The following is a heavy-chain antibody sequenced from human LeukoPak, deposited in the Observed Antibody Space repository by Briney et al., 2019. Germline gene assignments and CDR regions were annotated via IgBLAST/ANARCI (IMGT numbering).Heavy chain of an antibody. D-gene: IGHD3-22*01. Sequence: PSETLSLTCTVSGGSISSYYWSWIRQPPAKGLEWIGYIYYSGSTYYNPSLRSRVTISVDTSKNQFSLNLSSVTAADTAVYYCARSSEGRYYYDSSGFSYYYYYMDVWGKGTTVTISS. CDR1: GGSISSYY. V-gene: IGHV4-59*01. CDR2: IYYSGST. J-gene: IGHJ6*03. CDR3: ARSSEGRYYYDSSGFSYYYYYMDV.